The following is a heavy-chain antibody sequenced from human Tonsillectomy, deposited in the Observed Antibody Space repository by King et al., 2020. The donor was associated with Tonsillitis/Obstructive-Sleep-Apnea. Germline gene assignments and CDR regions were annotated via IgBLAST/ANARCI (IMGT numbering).Heavy chain of an antibody. V-gene: IGHV1-18*01. CDR1: GYTFTSYG. CDR3: ARDSMSHYYDSSGYYTFDY. CDR2: ISPDNGDT. J-gene: IGHJ4*02. D-gene: IGHD3-22*01. Sequence: VQLVESGAEVKRPGASVRVSCTASGYTFTSYGISWVRQAPGQGLEWMGWISPDNGDTNFAQKLQGRVTMTTGTSTSTAYMELRSLRSDDTAVYYCARDSMSHYYDSSGYYTFDYWGQGTLVTVSS.